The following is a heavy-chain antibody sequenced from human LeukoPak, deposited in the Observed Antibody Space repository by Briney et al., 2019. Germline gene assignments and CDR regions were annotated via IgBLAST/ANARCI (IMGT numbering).Heavy chain of an antibody. CDR2: IYPDDSDT. CDR1: GYSFATYW. D-gene: IGHD6-13*01. J-gene: IGHJ5*02. CDR3: VRRRGQQLGSGFDP. Sequence: GESLKISCKGSGYSFATYWIGWVRQKPGKGLEWMGIIYPDDSDTRYSPPFQGQVTISADKSINTAYLQWSSLKASDTAIYYCVRRRGQQLGSGFDPWGQGTLVTVSS. V-gene: IGHV5-51*01.